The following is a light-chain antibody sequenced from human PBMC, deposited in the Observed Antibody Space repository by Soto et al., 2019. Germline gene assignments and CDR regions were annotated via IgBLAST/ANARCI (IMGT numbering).Light chain of an antibody. V-gene: IGLV2-14*03. CDR2: DVS. J-gene: IGLJ1*01. CDR1: NRDLGDYNY. Sequence: ALTRPAYGNSVARRGRRIIKKRTNRDLGDYNYVSWYQQHPGKAPKLMIYDVSSRPSGVSDRFSGSKSGNTASLTISGLQAEDEADYYCTSYTTTGTYVFATGTKVTVL. CDR3: TSYTTTGTYV.